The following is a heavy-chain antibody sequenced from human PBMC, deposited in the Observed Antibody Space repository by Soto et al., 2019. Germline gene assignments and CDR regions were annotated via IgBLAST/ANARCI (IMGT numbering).Heavy chain of an antibody. CDR1: GFPFSSYA. CDR2: ISGSGGST. CDR3: AKINGYSSGWFAY. J-gene: IGHJ5*01. V-gene: IGHV3-23*01. Sequence: EVQLLESGGGLVQPGGSLRLSCAASGFPFSSYAMSWVRQAPGKGLEWVSAISGSGGSTYYADSVKGRFTISRDNSKNTLYLQMNSLRAEDTAVYYCAKINGYSSGWFAYWGQGTLVTVSS. D-gene: IGHD6-19*01.